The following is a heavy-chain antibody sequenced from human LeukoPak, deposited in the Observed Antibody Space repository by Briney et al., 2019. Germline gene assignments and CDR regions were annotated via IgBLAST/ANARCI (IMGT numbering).Heavy chain of an antibody. V-gene: IGHV4-34*01. J-gene: IGHJ6*03. Sequence: TSETLSLTCAVYGGSFSGYYWSWIRQPPGKGLEWTGEINHSGSTNYNPSLKSRVTISVDTSKNQFSLKLSSVTAADTAVYYCARVINYYYMDVWGKGTTVTVSS. CDR3: ARVINYYYMDV. CDR1: GGSFSGYY. CDR2: INHSGST. D-gene: IGHD3-22*01.